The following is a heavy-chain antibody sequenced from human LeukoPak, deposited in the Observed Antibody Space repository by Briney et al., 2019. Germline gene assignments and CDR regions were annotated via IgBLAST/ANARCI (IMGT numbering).Heavy chain of an antibody. J-gene: IGHJ4*02. CDR3: AKLRDFVASSGQFDY. D-gene: IGHD3-22*01. CDR1: GFTFSSYS. Sequence: PGGSLRLSCAASGFTFSSYSMNWVRQAPGKGLEWVSSISSSSSYIYYADSVKGRFTISRDNAKNSLYLQMNSLRAEDTAIYYCAKLRDFVASSGQFDYWGQGTLVTVSS. CDR2: ISSSSSYI. V-gene: IGHV3-21*04.